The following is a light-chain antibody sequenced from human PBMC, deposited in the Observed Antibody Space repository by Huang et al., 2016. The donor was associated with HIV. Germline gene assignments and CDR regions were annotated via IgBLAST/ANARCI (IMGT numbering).Light chain of an antibody. CDR3: QQYNNWPPLFT. CDR1: QSVSSN. Sequence: EIVMTQSPATLSVSPGERATLSCRASQSVSSNLAWYQQKPGQAPRLLIYGASTRATGIPARFSGSGSGTEFTLTISSLQSEDLAVYYCQQYNNWPPLFTFGPGTKVDIK. V-gene: IGKV3-15*01. J-gene: IGKJ3*01. CDR2: GAS.